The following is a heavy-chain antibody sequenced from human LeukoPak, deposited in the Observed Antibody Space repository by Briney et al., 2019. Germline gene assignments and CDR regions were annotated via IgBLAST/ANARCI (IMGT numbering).Heavy chain of an antibody. D-gene: IGHD3-3*01. CDR2: IYHSGST. CDR3: SRQTPTYYDFWSGIDAFDI. Sequence: SETLSLNCTVSGYSISSGYYWGWIRQPPRKGLEWIGSIYHSGSTYYNSSLKSRVTISVDTSKNQFSLKLSSVTAADTAVYYCSRQTPTYYDFWSGIDAFDIWGQGTMVTVSS. CDR1: GYSISSGYY. J-gene: IGHJ3*02. V-gene: IGHV4-38-2*02.